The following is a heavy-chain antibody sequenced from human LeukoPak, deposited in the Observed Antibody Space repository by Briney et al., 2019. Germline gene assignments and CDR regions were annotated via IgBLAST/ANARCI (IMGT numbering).Heavy chain of an antibody. CDR3: ARGTGCCLDP. D-gene: IGHD7-27*01. V-gene: IGHV3-48*03. Sequence: GGSLRLSCAASGFTFSSYEMNWVRQAPGKGLEWVSYISSSDSSIYYADSVKGRFTISRDNAKNSLYLQMNSLRAEDTAVYYCARGTGCCLDPWGQGTLVTVSS. J-gene: IGHJ5*02. CDR1: GFTFSSYE. CDR2: ISSSDSSI.